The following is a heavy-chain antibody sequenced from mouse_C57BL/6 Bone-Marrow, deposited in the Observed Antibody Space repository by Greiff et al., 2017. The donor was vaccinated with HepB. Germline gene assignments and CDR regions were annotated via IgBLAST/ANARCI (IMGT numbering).Heavy chain of an antibody. V-gene: IGHV5-12*01. Sequence: EVNLVESGGGLVQPGGSLKLSCAASGFTFSDYYMYWVRQTPEKRLEWVAYISNGGGSTYYPDTVKGRFTISRDNAKNTLYLQMSRLKSEDTAMYYCARLGGAMDYWGQGTSVTVSS. CDR2: ISNGGGST. CDR3: ARLGGAMDY. CDR1: GFTFSDYY. J-gene: IGHJ4*01.